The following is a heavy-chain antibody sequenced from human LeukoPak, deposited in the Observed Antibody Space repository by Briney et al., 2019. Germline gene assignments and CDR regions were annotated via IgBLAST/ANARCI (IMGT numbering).Heavy chain of an antibody. CDR1: GFXFSHYN. CDR2: ISPSSATI. J-gene: IGHJ4*02. V-gene: IGHV3-48*02. Sequence: GGSLRLSCAAYGFXFSHYNMCWVRQAPGKGLEWVSYISPSSATIFYTDSVKGRFSISRDNAKNSLYLQMNSLSDEDTAVYFCARSNSGFDLWGQGTLVTVSS. D-gene: IGHD1-7*01. CDR3: ARSNSGFDL.